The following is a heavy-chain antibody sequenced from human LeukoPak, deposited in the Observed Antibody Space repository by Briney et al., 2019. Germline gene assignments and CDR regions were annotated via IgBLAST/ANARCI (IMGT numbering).Heavy chain of an antibody. J-gene: IGHJ4*02. D-gene: IGHD5-18*01. CDR2: ISSSGSTI. CDR3: ASYRPIQLWGSIDY. V-gene: IGHV3-11*04. CDR1: GFTFSDYY. Sequence: GGSLRLSCAASGFTFSDYYMSWIRQAPGKGLEWVSYISSSGSTIYYADSVKGRFTISRDNAKNSLYLQMNSLRAEDTAVYYCASYRPIQLWGSIDYWGQGTLVTVSS.